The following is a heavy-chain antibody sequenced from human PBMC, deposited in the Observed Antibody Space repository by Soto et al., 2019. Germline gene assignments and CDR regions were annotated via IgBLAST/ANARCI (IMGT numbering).Heavy chain of an antibody. CDR3: ARERSPYYYDSSGYYSAPDY. J-gene: IGHJ4*02. CDR2: IYYSGST. V-gene: IGHV4-30-4*01. CDR1: GGSISSGDYY. D-gene: IGHD3-22*01. Sequence: QVQLQESGPGLVKPSQTLSLTCTVSGGSISSGDYYWSWIRQPPGKGLEWIGYIYYSGSTYYNPSLKSRVTISVDTSKNQLSLKLSSVTAADTAVYYCARERSPYYYDSSGYYSAPDYWGQGTLVTVSS.